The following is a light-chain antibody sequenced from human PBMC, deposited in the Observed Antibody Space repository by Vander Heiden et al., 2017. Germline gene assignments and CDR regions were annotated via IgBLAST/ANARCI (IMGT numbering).Light chain of an antibody. V-gene: IGKV3-20*01. CDR1: QSVSSSY. J-gene: IGKJ5*01. CDR3: QQYSSSPIT. CDR2: GAS. Sequence: DIVFTQSPGTLSLSPGERATLSCRASQSVSSSYLAWYQQKPGQAPRLLIYGASSRATGIPDRFSGSGSGTDFTLTISRLEPEDFAVYYCQQYSSSPITFGQGTRLEIK.